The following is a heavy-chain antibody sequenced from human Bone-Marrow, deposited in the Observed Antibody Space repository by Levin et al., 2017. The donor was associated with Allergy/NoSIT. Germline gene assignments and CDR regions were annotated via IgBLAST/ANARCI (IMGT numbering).Heavy chain of an antibody. Sequence: SQTLSLTCTVSGGSISGPYWSWIRQPPGKGLEWIGYIYYSGSTNYNPSLESRVTISVDTSKNRFSLRLSSVTAADTAVYYCARGKTTASDAFDIWGQGTMVTVSS. CDR3: ARGKTTASDAFDI. CDR2: IYYSGST. J-gene: IGHJ3*02. D-gene: IGHD4-17*01. V-gene: IGHV4-59*11. CDR1: GGSISGPY.